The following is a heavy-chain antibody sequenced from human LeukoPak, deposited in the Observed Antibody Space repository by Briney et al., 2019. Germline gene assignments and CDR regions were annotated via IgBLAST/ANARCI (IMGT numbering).Heavy chain of an antibody. J-gene: IGHJ4*02. Sequence: PGGSLRLSCAASGFTFSSYAMSWLRQAPGKGLECVSAISGSGGSTYYADSVKGRFTISRDNSKNTLYLQMNSLRAEDTAVYYCAKELAVAGTFDYWGQGTPVTVSS. D-gene: IGHD6-19*01. CDR2: ISGSGGST. CDR1: GFTFSSYA. V-gene: IGHV3-23*01. CDR3: AKELAVAGTFDY.